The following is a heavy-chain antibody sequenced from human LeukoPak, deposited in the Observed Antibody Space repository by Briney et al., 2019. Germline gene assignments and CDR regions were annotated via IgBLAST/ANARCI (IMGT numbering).Heavy chain of an antibody. J-gene: IGHJ4*02. D-gene: IGHD5-18*01. V-gene: IGHV3-15*01. CDR3: TTGTWIQLWLADY. Sequence: GGSLRLSCAASGFIFNNAWMTWVRQAPGKGLEWVGHIKSKTDGGTTDYATPVKGRFIISRDDSKNTLFLQMNSLKTEDTAVYYCTTGTWIQLWLADYWGQGTLVTVSS. CDR2: IKSKTDGGTT. CDR1: GFIFNNAW.